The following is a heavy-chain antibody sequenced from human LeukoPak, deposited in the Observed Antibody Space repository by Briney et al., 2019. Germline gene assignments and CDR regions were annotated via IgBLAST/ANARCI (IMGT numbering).Heavy chain of an antibody. CDR1: GYTFTNYY. Sequence: ASVKVSCKASGYTFTNYYMHWVRQAPGHGLEWMGIINPSGGSTSYAQKFQGRVTMTRDTSTSTVSMELSSLRSEDTAVYYCAKSEVGAISWVHWGQGTLVIVSS. CDR2: INPSGGST. J-gene: IGHJ4*02. V-gene: IGHV1-46*01. CDR3: AKSEVGAISWVH. D-gene: IGHD1-26*01.